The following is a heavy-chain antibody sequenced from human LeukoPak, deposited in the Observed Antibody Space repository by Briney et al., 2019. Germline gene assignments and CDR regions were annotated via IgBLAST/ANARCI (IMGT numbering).Heavy chain of an antibody. J-gene: IGHJ4*02. CDR1: GYTFIDYY. D-gene: IGHD3-16*01. Sequence: ASVKVSCKASGYTFIDYYMHWVRQAPGQGLEWMGWINPNNGGTNYSQKFQGRVTMTRDTSISTAYMELTRLTSDDTAVYFCARGGSSRSLLAIFDSWGPGTLVTVSS. V-gene: IGHV1-2*02. CDR3: ARGGSSRSLLAIFDS. CDR2: INPNNGGT.